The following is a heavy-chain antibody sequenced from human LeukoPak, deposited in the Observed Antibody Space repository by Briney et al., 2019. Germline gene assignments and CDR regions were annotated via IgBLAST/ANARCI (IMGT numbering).Heavy chain of an antibody. CDR2: IYYSGST. J-gene: IGHJ3*02. D-gene: IGHD2-21*02. CDR3: ARYSYCGGDCYDAFDI. V-gene: IGHV4-59*01. CDR1: GGSISNYY. Sequence: PSETLSLTCTVSGGSISNYYWSWIRQPPGKGLEWLGYIYYSGSTNYNPSLKSRVTISIDTSKNQFSLKLSSVTAADTAVYYCARYSYCGGDCYDAFDIWGQGTMVTVSS.